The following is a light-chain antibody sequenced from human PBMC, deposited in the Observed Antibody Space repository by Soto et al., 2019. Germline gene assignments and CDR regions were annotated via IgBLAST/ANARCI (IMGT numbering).Light chain of an antibody. V-gene: IGKV3D-7*01. CDR1: QSVSSSY. CDR2: GAS. Sequence: EIVLTQSPGTLSLSPGERVTLSCRASQSVSSSYLTWYQQKPGQAPRLLIYGASTRATSILARFSGSGSGTDFTLTISCLQSEDFATYYCQQYYSYPWTFGQGTKVDIK. CDR3: QQYYSYPWT. J-gene: IGKJ1*01.